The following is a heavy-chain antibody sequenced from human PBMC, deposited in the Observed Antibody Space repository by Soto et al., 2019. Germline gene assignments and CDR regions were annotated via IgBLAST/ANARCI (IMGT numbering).Heavy chain of an antibody. Sequence: QMQLVESGGGVVQPGRSLRLSCAASGFTFTNHGMHWVRQAPGKGLEWVAVIWSDGNNRYYADSVKGRFTVSRDNSRNTLPLQMNSLRAEDTGVYYWARDYHYDRSGCIDFWGQGTLVTVSS. J-gene: IGHJ4*02. D-gene: IGHD3-22*01. CDR3: ARDYHYDRSGCIDF. CDR1: GFTFTNHG. V-gene: IGHV3-33*01. CDR2: IWSDGNNR.